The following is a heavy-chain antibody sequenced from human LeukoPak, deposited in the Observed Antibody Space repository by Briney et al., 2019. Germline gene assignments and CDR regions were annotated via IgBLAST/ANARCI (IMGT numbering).Heavy chain of an antibody. D-gene: IGHD3-16*01. V-gene: IGHV4-59*01. CDR2: IYYSGST. Sequence: PSETLSLTCTVSGGSISSYYWSWIRQPPGKGLEWIGYIYYSGSTNYNPSLRSRVTISVDTSNNHFSLKLSSVTAADTAVYYCARGGWSLDLWGRGTLVTVSS. J-gene: IGHJ2*01. CDR3: ARGGWSLDL. CDR1: GGSISSYY.